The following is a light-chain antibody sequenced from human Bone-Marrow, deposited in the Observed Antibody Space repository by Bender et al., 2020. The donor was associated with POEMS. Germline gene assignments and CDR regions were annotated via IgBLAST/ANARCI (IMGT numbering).Light chain of an antibody. CDR2: DVL. J-gene: IGLJ3*02. Sequence: QSVLTQPASVSGSPGQSVTISCTGRSSDVRTYKSVSWYQQHPGNAPKVIIFDVLNRPSGISDRFSGSKSGNTASLTISGLRPEDEADYYCSSYTTSGTLVFGGGTQVTVL. V-gene: IGLV2-14*03. CDR1: SSDVRTYKS. CDR3: SSYTTSGTLV.